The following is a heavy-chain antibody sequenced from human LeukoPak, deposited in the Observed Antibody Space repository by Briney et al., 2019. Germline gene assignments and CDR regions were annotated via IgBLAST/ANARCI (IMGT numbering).Heavy chain of an antibody. CDR3: ARADCSSTSCSNWFDP. CDR2: MNPNRGNT. D-gene: IGHD2-2*01. Sequence: ASVKVSCKASGYTFTSYDINWVRQATGQGLEWMGWMNPNRGNTGYAQKFQGRVTMTRNTSISTAYMELSSLRSEDTAVYYCARADCSSTSCSNWFDPWGQGTLVTVSS. V-gene: IGHV1-8*01. J-gene: IGHJ5*02. CDR1: GYTFTSYD.